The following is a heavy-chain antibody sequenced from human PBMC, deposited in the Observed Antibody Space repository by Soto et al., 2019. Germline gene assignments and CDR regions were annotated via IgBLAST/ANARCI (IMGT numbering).Heavy chain of an antibody. D-gene: IGHD4-4*01. J-gene: IGHJ3*02. V-gene: IGHV1-2*04. Sequence: ASVKVSCRASGYTFTGYYMHWVRQAPGQGLEWMGWINPNSGGTNYAQKFQGWVTMTRDTSISTAYMELSRLRSDDTAVYYCAKTLTTDDAFDIWGQGTMVTVSS. CDR3: AKTLTTDDAFDI. CDR2: INPNSGGT. CDR1: GYTFTGYY.